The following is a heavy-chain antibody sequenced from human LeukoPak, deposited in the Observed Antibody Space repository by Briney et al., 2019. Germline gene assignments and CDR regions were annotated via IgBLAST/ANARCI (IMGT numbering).Heavy chain of an antibody. CDR1: GYTFIDYY. CDR3: TRDNGFLSGYSYWFDP. J-gene: IGHJ5*02. D-gene: IGHD3-3*01. V-gene: IGHV1-2*02. Sequence: ASVKVSCRAFGYTFIDYYVHWVRQAPGQGLEWMGRINPLTDVSNYAPKFQGRVAMTRDTSIRTAYMELTSLTSDDTAVYYCTRDNGFLSGYSYWFDPWGQGTLVTVSS. CDR2: INPLTDVS.